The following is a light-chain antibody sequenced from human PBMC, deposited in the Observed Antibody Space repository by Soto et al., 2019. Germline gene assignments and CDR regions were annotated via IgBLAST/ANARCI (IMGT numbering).Light chain of an antibody. CDR1: QDIRTS. J-gene: IGKJ3*01. V-gene: IGKV1-33*01. CDR3: QHYNKLPPFT. Sequence: DIQMTQSPSSLSASVGARVTITCQASQDIRTSLSWFQQKPGRAPKLLIYGASYLETGVPSRFRGSGSVTDFTFTISSLQPEDIATYYCQHYNKLPPFTFGPGTKVDIK. CDR2: GAS.